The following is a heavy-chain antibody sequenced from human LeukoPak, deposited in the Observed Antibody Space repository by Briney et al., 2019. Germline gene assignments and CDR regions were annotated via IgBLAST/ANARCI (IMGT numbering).Heavy chain of an antibody. CDR3: ARDLYDSSGYYFYYYYGMDV. V-gene: IGHV1-18*01. CDR2: ISPNNGDT. D-gene: IGHD3-22*01. CDR1: GYTFTSYG. J-gene: IGHJ6*02. Sequence: ASVKVSCKASGYTFTSYGISWVRQAPGQGLEWMGWISPNNGDTIYAQKLQGRVTMTTDTSTSTAYMELRSLRSDDTAVYYCARDLYDSSGYYFYYYYGMDVWGQGTTVTVSS.